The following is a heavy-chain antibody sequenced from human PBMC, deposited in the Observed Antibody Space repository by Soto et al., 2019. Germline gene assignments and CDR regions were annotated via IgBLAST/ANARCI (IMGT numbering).Heavy chain of an antibody. CDR3: AKGREFSKPYNREFDL. J-gene: IGHJ4*02. Sequence: GGSLRLSCAASGFPFSSYAMSWVRQAPGRGLEWVSIISGNGGSTYYAASVKGRSTISRDNTKNTLYLQMDSLTAEDTAVYYCAKGREFSKPYNREFDLSGQVTMXT. CDR2: ISGNGGST. CDR1: GFPFSSYA. V-gene: IGHV3-23*01. D-gene: IGHD6-6*01.